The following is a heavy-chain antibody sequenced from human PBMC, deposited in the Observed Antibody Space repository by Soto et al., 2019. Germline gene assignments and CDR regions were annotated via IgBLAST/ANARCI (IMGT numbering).Heavy chain of an antibody. CDR1: GGSIRNYY. V-gene: IGHV4-59*01. Sequence: QVQLQESGPGVVKPSETLSLTCTVSGGSIRNYYWSWIRQSPGKGLEWIGYLYYSGSTNYNPSLKSRVSMSVDTSKNQFSLNLGSVTAAATAVYYCARRGPNYSYYYMDVWGIGTTVTVSS. CDR2: LYYSGST. J-gene: IGHJ6*03. CDR3: ARRGPNYSYYYMDV.